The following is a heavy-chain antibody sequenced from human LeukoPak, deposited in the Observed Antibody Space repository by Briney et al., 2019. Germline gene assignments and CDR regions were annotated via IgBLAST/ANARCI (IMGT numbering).Heavy chain of an antibody. CDR1: GFTFSSYA. D-gene: IGHD2-21*01. J-gene: IGHJ4*02. V-gene: IGHV3-23*01. CDR2: ISGSGGST. CDR3: AKERDPVVAIAMGYFDY. Sequence: GGSLRLSCAASGFTFSSYAMSWVRQAPGKGLEWVSAISGSGGSTYYADSVKGRFTISRDNSKDTLYLQMNSLRAEDTAVYYCAKERDPVVAIAMGYFDYWGQGTLVTVSS.